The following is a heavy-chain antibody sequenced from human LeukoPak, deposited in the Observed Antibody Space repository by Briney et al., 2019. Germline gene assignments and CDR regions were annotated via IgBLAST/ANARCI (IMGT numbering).Heavy chain of an antibody. CDR2: VYASGRT. D-gene: IGHD3-3*01. CDR3: AKQLETFLFDY. V-gene: IGHV4-4*08. J-gene: IGHJ4*02. CDR1: GVSFTSYY. Sequence: SETLSLTCSVSGVSFTSYYWSWVRQPPGKGLEWIGYVYASGRTNYSPSLKSRVTISVDTSKNQFSLKRSSVAAADTAVYYCAKQLETFLFDYWGQGTLVTASS.